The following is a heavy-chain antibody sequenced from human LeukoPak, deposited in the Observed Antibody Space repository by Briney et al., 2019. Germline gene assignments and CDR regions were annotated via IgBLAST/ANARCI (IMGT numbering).Heavy chain of an antibody. Sequence: GGSLRLSCSASAFTFSSYAMSWVRQAPGKGLEWVSSISGRGDTTYYADSVKGRFTISRGNSKNTLFLQMNSLRAEDTAVYFCAKGSQITMVRGEGDYWGQGTLVTVSS. V-gene: IGHV3-23*01. CDR3: AKGSQITMVRGEGDY. CDR1: AFTFSSYA. CDR2: ISGRGDTT. D-gene: IGHD3-10*01. J-gene: IGHJ4*02.